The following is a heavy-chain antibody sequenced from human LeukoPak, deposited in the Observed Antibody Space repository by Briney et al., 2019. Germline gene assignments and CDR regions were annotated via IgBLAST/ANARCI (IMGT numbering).Heavy chain of an antibody. CDR1: GFTFSSYG. Sequence: GRPLRLSCAASGFTFSSYGMHWVRQAPGKGLEWVAVIWYDGSNKYYAESVKGRFTISRDNSKNTMYLQMESLRAEDTAVYYCARDRLGVTHFDYWGQGTLVTVSS. CDR3: ARDRLGVTHFDY. CDR2: IWYDGSNK. V-gene: IGHV3-33*01. J-gene: IGHJ4*02. D-gene: IGHD2-21*02.